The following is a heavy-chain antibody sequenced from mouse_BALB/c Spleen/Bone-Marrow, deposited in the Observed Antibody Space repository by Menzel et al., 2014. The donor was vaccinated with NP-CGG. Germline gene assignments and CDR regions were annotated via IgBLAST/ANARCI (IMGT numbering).Heavy chain of an antibody. CDR3: ARLYGSGYGYAMDY. Sequence: EVKLMESGGGLVQPGGSRKLSCAASGFTFSDYGMAWVRQAPGKGPEWVAFISNLAYSICYADTVTGRFTISRENAKNTLYLEMSSLRSEDTAMYYCARLYGSGYGYAMDYWGQETSVAVSS. D-gene: IGHD1-1*01. CDR1: GFTFSDYG. J-gene: IGHJ4*01. CDR2: ISNLAYSI. V-gene: IGHV5-15*02.